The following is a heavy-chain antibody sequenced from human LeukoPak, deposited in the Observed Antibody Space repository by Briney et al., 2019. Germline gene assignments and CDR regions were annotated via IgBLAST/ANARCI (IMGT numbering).Heavy chain of an antibody. CDR2: ISGSGGST. Sequence: GGSLRLSCAASGFTFSSYGMSWVRQAPGKGLEWVSAISGSGGSTYYADSVKGRFTISRDNSKNTLYLQMNSLRAEGTAVYYCAKRKSRVLLWFGELYDYWGQGTLVTVSS. D-gene: IGHD3-10*01. CDR3: AKRKSRVLLWFGELYDY. CDR1: GFTFSSYG. J-gene: IGHJ4*02. V-gene: IGHV3-23*01.